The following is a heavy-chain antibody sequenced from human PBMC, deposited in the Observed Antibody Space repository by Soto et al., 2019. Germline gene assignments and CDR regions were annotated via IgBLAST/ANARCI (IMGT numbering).Heavy chain of an antibody. CDR3: AHQIAAAGIGYGMDV. J-gene: IGHJ6*02. CDR1: GFSLSTSGVG. D-gene: IGHD6-13*01. CDR2: IYWDDDK. V-gene: IGHV2-5*02. Sequence: QITLKESGPPLVKPTQTLTLTCTFSGFSLSTSGVGVGWIRQPPGKALEWLALIYWDDDKRYSPSLKSRLTIXXDXSXTQVVLTMTNMDPVDTATYYCAHQIAAAGIGYGMDVWGQGTTVTVSS.